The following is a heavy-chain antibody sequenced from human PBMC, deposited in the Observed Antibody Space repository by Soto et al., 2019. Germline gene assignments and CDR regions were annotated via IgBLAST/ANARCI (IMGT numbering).Heavy chain of an antibody. CDR1: GDSISGGASF. CDR3: AKLSCTSSTCYFPGWFGP. J-gene: IGHJ5*02. V-gene: IGHV4-31*03. Sequence: KASETLSLTCTVSGDSISGGASFWSWIRQPPGKGLEWIANVYYSGSSYYNPSLKSRLTISVDTTKNQFSLQLKSMTAADTAVHYCAKLSCTSSTCYFPGWFGPWGQGTLVTVSS. D-gene: IGHD2-2*01. CDR2: VYYSGSS.